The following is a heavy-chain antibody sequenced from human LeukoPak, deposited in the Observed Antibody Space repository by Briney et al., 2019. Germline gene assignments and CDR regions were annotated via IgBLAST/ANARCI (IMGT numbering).Heavy chain of an antibody. CDR1: GYNFTNYW. Sequence: GDSLKIFRKGSGYNFTNYWIGLGRQMPGKGLEWIGIIYPGDSATRYSPSFQGQVTISAYKSISTAYLQWSSLKASDTALYYCARSDSSGPARGIQHWGQGTLVTVSS. D-gene: IGHD3-22*01. V-gene: IGHV5-51*01. J-gene: IGHJ1*01. CDR2: IYPGDSAT. CDR3: ARSDSSGPARGIQH.